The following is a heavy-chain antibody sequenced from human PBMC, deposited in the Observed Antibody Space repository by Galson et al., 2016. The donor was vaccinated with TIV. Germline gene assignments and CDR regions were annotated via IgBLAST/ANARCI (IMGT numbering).Heavy chain of an antibody. CDR3: ATHYGDYWGYYFDY. V-gene: IGHV3-15*01. Sequence: SLRLPCAASGFIFDNAWMSWVRQAPGKGLEWVGRIKTKVDGGTADYAAPVNGRFTISRDDSKNTLYLQMNSLKTEDTATYYCATHYGDYWGYYFDYWGQGTLVTASS. J-gene: IGHJ4*02. CDR2: IKTKVDGGTA. D-gene: IGHD4-17*01. CDR1: GFIFDNAW.